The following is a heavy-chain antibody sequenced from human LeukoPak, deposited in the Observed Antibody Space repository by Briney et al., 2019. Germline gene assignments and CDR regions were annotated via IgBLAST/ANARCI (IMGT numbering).Heavy chain of an antibody. CDR3: ARDLDYISPQSAFDI. CDR2: IIPILSIT. J-gene: IGHJ3*02. Sequence: SVKVSCKASGGTFSSYAISWVRQAPGQGLEWMGRIIPILSITNYAQKFQGRVTITADKSTSTAYMELSSLRSEDTAVYYCARDLDYISPQSAFDIWGQGTMVTVSS. V-gene: IGHV1-69*04. CDR1: GGTFSSYA. D-gene: IGHD4-11*01.